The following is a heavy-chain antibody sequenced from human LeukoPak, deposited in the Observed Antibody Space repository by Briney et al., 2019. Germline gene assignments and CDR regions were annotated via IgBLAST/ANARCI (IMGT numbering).Heavy chain of an antibody. J-gene: IGHJ4*02. CDR2: IIPIFGTA. CDR1: GGTFSSYA. CDR3: ARGFSSGWVAHFDY. Sequence: SVKVSCKASGGTFSSYAISWVRQAPGQGLEWMGGIIPIFGTANYAQKFQGRVTITADKSTSTAYMELSSLRSEDTAVYYCARGFSSGWVAHFDYWGQGTLVTVSS. D-gene: IGHD6-19*01. V-gene: IGHV1-69*06.